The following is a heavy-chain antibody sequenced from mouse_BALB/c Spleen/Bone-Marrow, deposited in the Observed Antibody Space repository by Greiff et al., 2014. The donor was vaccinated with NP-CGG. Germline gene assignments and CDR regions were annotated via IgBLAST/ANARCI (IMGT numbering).Heavy chain of an antibody. CDR1: GYTFTSYY. CDR3: TRDLRAWSAY. V-gene: IGHV1S81*02. CDR2: INPSNGST. Sequence: VQLQQSGAELVKPGASVKLSCKASGYTFTSYYMHWVKQRPGQGLEWIGGINPSNGSTNFKEKFKSKATLTVDKSSSTAYMQLISLTYEAAEVYYCTRDLRAWSAYWGQGTLVTVSA. D-gene: IGHD3-1*01. J-gene: IGHJ3*01.